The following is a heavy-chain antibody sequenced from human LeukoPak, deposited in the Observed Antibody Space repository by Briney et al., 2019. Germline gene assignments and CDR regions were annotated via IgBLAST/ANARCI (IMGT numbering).Heavy chain of an antibody. J-gene: IGHJ3*02. V-gene: IGHV4-4*02. CDR3: ARSITGSYGSFDI. CDR1: GGSISSSNW. CDR2: VYETGST. Sequence: SGTLSLTCTVSGGSISSSNWYSWVRQPLGEGLQWIGEVYETGSTNYNPSLKSRATISVDKSKSQFSLNLDSVTAADTAVYYCARSITGSYGSFDIWGQGTMVTVSS. D-gene: IGHD1-20*01.